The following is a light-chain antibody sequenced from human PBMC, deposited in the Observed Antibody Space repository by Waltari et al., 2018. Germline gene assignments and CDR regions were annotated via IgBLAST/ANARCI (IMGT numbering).Light chain of an antibody. V-gene: IGLV4-69*01. CDR1: SGHSSNI. J-gene: IGLJ3*02. CDR2: VNSDGSH. CDR3: QTGGHGTWV. Sequence: QLVVTQSPSASAPLGASVKLTCTLSSGHSSNIVAWLQRRAETGPRYLMKVNSDGSHIKGDGIPARLSGSSSGAERYLTVSSLQPDDESDCYCQTGGHGTWVFGGGTTLTIL.